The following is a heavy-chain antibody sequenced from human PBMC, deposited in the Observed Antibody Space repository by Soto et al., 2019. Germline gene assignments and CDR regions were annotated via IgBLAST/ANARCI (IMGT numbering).Heavy chain of an antibody. D-gene: IGHD1-1*01. Sequence: PGVPLILSCLASGVTFCICCMNWVRQAPGKGLEWVAGVSPHGANTYYADSVRGRFIISRDDSRNTVSLDMNSLRGDDSAVYYCATEGAKTTWNFDYWGQGTVVTVSS. CDR2: VSPHGANT. J-gene: IGHJ4*02. CDR1: GVTFCICC. CDR3: ATEGAKTTWNFDY. V-gene: IGHV3-23*01.